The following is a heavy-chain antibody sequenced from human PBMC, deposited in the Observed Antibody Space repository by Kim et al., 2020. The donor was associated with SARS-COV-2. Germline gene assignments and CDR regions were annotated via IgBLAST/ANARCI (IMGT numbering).Heavy chain of an antibody. V-gene: IGHV5-51*01. J-gene: IGHJ5*02. Sequence: GESLKISCKGSGYSFTSYWIGWVRQMPGKGLEWMGIIYPGDSDTRYSPSFQGQVTISADKSISTAYLQWSSLKASDTAMYYCARQYRPEIAAAGPLLENWFDPWGQGTLVTVSS. CDR2: IYPGDSDT. CDR1: GYSFTSYW. D-gene: IGHD6-13*01. CDR3: ARQYRPEIAAAGPLLENWFDP.